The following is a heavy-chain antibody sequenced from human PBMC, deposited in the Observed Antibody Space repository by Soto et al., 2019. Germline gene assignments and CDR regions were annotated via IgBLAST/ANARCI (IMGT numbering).Heavy chain of an antibody. Sequence: GGSLRLSCAASGFIFDSYGMHWVRQAPGKGLERVAVISYDGSNKYYADSVKGRFTISRDNSKNTLYLQMNSLRAEDTAVYYCAKDLDATVLNFDSWGQGTLVTVSS. CDR1: GFIFDSYG. CDR2: ISYDGSNK. J-gene: IGHJ4*02. D-gene: IGHD2-2*01. CDR3: AKDLDATVLNFDS. V-gene: IGHV3-30*18.